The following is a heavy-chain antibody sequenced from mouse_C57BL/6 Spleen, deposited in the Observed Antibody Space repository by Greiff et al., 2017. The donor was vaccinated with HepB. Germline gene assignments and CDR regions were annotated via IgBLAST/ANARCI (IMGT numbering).Heavy chain of an antibody. Sequence: VQLQQSGAELAKPGASVKLSCKASGYTFTSYWMHWVKQRPGQGLEWIGYINPSSGYTKYNQKFKDKATLTADKSSSTAYMQLSSLTYEDSAVYYCASDYYSNYDAMDYWGQGTSVTVSS. CDR3: ASDYYSNYDAMDY. V-gene: IGHV1-7*01. CDR1: GYTFTSYW. CDR2: INPSSGYT. J-gene: IGHJ4*01. D-gene: IGHD2-5*01.